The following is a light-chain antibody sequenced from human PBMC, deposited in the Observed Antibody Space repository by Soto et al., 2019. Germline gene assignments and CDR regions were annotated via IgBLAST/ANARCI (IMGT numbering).Light chain of an antibody. J-gene: IGLJ2*01. Sequence: QSVLTQPASVSGSPGQSITISCTGTSSDVGAYNYVSWYQQHPGKAPKLMIYDVSNRPSGASNRFSGSKSGNTASLTISGLQAEDEADYYCSSYTGSNTYVLFGGGTKVTVL. CDR1: SSDVGAYNY. V-gene: IGLV2-14*01. CDR2: DVS. CDR3: SSYTGSNTYVL.